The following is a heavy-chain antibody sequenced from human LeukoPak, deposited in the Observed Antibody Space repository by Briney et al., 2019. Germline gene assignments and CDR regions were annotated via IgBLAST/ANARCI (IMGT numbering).Heavy chain of an antibody. CDR3: ARDGGDGFDRPNYGMDV. D-gene: IGHD2-21*02. J-gene: IGHJ6*02. Sequence: SSETLSLTCTVSGGPISDYYWSWVREPPGKGLEWIGFIYYRGSTNYNPSLKSRVTISADTSKNQLSLKLNSVTAADTAVYYCARDGGDGFDRPNYGMDVWGQGTTVTVSS. V-gene: IGHV4-59*01. CDR2: IYYRGST. CDR1: GGPISDYY.